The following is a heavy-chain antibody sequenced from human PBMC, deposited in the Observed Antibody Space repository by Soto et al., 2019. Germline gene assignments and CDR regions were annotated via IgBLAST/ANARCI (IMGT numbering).Heavy chain of an antibody. Sequence: PGESLKISCKGSGYSFTSYWISWVRQMPGKGLEWMGRIDPSDSYTNYSPSFQGHVTISADKSISTAYLQWSSLKASDTAMYYCARLSDYYDSSGYPQYYYYYGMDVWGQGTTVTSP. J-gene: IGHJ6*02. V-gene: IGHV5-10-1*01. D-gene: IGHD3-22*01. CDR1: GYSFTSYW. CDR2: IDPSDSYT. CDR3: ARLSDYYDSSGYPQYYYYYGMDV.